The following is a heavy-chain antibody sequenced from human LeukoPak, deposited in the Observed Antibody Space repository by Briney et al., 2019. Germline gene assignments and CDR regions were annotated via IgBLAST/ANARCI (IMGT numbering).Heavy chain of an antibody. Sequence: GGSLRLSCAASGFTVSSNYMTWVRQAPGKGLKWVSVIYSGGNTYYADSVKGRFTISRDNTKNTLYLQMNSLRADDTAVYYCARDVGFIVGATPGAFDIWGQGTMVTVSS. CDR2: IYSGGNT. V-gene: IGHV3-66*01. CDR1: GFTVSSNY. D-gene: IGHD1-26*01. CDR3: ARDVGFIVGATPGAFDI. J-gene: IGHJ3*02.